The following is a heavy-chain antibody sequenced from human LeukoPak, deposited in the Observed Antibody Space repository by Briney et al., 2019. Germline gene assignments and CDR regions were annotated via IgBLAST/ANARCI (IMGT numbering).Heavy chain of an antibody. Sequence: PGGSLRLSCAASAFVFSDYYMSWVRQAPGKGLEWVSYISSGGDTKYYADSAKGRFTISRDNAKNSLYLQMNNLRAEDTAVYYCAREMGGDYGSGTFFDLWGQGNMVTVSS. CDR2: ISSGGDTK. V-gene: IGHV3-11*01. D-gene: IGHD3-10*01. CDR3: AREMGGDYGSGTFFDL. CDR1: AFVFSDYY. J-gene: IGHJ4*02.